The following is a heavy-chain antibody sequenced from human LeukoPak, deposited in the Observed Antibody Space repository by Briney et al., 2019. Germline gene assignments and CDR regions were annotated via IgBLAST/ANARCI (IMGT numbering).Heavy chain of an antibody. CDR3: AKELLGYCSGGSCYIFDY. V-gene: IGHV3-23*01. Sequence: GGSLRLSCAASGFTFSSYAMSWVRQAPGKGLEWVSAIRGSGGSTYYADCVKGRFIISRENSKNTLYLQMNSLRAEDTAVYYCAKELLGYCSGGSCYIFDYWGQGTVVSVSS. CDR2: IRGSGGST. J-gene: IGHJ4*02. CDR1: GFTFSSYA. D-gene: IGHD2-15*01.